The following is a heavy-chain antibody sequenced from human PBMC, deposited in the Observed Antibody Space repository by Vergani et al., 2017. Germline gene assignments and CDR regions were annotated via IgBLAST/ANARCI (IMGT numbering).Heavy chain of an antibody. D-gene: IGHD2-21*02. CDR2: IYYSGST. Sequence: VQLQESGPGLVKPSQTLSLTCTVSGDSISRGGYYWNWIRQHPGKGLEWIGYIYYSGSTNYNSSLKSRVSMSVDTSKNQFSLRLSSVTAADTAVYYCAREVGTEGFDYWGQGTLVTVSS. CDR1: GDSISRGGYY. V-gene: IGHV4-31*03. CDR3: AREVGTEGFDY. J-gene: IGHJ4*02.